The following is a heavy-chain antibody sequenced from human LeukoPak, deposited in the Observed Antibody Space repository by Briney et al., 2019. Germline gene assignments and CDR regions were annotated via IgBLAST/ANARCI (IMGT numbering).Heavy chain of an antibody. D-gene: IGHD2-21*02. CDR1: GGSISSSSYC. J-gene: IGHJ3*02. V-gene: IGHV4-39*07. Sequence: SETLSLTCTVSGGSISSSSYCWGWIRQPPGKGLEWIGSIYYSGSTYYNPSLKSRVTISVDTSKNQFSLKLSSVTAADTAVYYCARGYFLAYCGGDCYSDAFDIWGQGTMVTVSS. CDR2: IYYSGST. CDR3: ARGYFLAYCGGDCYSDAFDI.